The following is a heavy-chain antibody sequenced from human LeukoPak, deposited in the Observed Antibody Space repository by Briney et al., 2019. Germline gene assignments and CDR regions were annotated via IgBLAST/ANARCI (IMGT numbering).Heavy chain of an antibody. Sequence: GGSLRLSCAASGFTFSSYAMSWVRQAPGEGLECVSAISGSGGSTYYADSVKGRFTISRDNSKNTLYLQMNSLRAEDTAVYYCAKDRLTYYYDSSGYYFFDYWGQGTLVTVSS. D-gene: IGHD3-22*01. CDR2: ISGSGGST. V-gene: IGHV3-23*01. CDR3: AKDRLTYYYDSSGYYFFDY. J-gene: IGHJ4*02. CDR1: GFTFSSYA.